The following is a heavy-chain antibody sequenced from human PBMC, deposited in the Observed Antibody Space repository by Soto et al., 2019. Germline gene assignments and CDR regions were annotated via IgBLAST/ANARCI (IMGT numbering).Heavy chain of an antibody. Sequence: PGGSLRLSCAASGFTFSSYGMYWVRQAPGKGLEWVAVIWYDGSNKYYADSVKGRFTISRDNSKNTLYLQMNSLRAEDTAVYYCVRDTGRDEYFFDYRGQRTLVPVSS. J-gene: IGHJ4*02. V-gene: IGHV3-33*01. D-gene: IGHD4-17*01. CDR1: GFTFSSYG. CDR2: IWYDGSNK. CDR3: VRDTGRDEYFFDY.